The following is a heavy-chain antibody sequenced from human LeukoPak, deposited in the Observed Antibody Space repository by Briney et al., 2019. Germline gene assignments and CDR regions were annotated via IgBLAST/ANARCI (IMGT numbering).Heavy chain of an antibody. V-gene: IGHV3-23*01. CDR3: ARGNGDYRLGSVSADY. CDR1: EFTFSSYA. D-gene: IGHD4-17*01. CDR2: ITGSGATT. J-gene: IGHJ4*02. Sequence: GASPRLSCAASEFTFSSYAMSWVRQAPGKGLEWVSTITGSGATTYYADSVKGRFTISRDISKNTLYLYLQMNSLRAEDTAVYYCARGNGDYRLGSVSADYWGQGTLVTVSS.